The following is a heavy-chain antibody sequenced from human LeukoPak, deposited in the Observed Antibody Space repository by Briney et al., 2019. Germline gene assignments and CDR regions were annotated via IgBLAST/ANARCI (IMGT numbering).Heavy chain of an antibody. D-gene: IGHD3-22*01. CDR2: INPNSGGT. CDR1: GYTFTGYY. Sequence: ASVKVSCKASGYTFTGYYMHWVRQAPGQGLEWMGWINPNSGGTNYAQKFQGRVTMTRDTSISTAYMELSRLRSEDTAVYYCARPYDSSVSDAFDIWGQGTMVTVSS. CDR3: ARPYDSSVSDAFDI. J-gene: IGHJ3*02. V-gene: IGHV1-2*02.